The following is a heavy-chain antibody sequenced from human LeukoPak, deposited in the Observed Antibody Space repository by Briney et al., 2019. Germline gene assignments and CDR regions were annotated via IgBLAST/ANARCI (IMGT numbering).Heavy chain of an antibody. CDR2: ISYSGST. V-gene: IGHV4-31*03. CDR3: ARVTVWSGYLFDY. CDR1: GGSISRGGYY. D-gene: IGHD3-3*01. J-gene: IGHJ4*02. Sequence: SETLSLTCTVSGGSISRGGYYWSWIRQHPGKGVEWIGYISYSGSTYYNPSLKSRVTISVDTSKNQFSLKRSSVTAANTAVYSCARVTVWSGYLFDYWGQGTLVTVSS.